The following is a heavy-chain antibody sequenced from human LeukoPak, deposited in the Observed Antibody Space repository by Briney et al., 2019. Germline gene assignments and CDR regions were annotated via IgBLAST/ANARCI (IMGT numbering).Heavy chain of an antibody. J-gene: IGHJ4*02. V-gene: IGHV1-8*01. CDR3: ARFPATVNPFDY. CDR2: MNPNSGNT. CDR1: GYTFTSYD. D-gene: IGHD4-17*01. Sequence: ASVKVSCKASGYTFTSYDINWVRQATGQGLEWMGWMNPNSGNTGYAQKFQGRVTMTRNTSISTAYMELSSLRSEDTAVYYCARFPATVNPFDYWGQGTLVTVSS.